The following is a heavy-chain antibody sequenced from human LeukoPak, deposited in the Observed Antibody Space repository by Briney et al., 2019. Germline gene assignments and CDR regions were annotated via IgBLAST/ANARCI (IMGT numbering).Heavy chain of an antibody. CDR3: ARDRGYAYFIDY. CDR2: IFYSGST. J-gene: IGHJ4*02. V-gene: IGHV4-59*01. Sequence: SETLSLTCAVYGGSFSGYYWSWIRQPPGKGLEWIGYIFYSGSTNYNPSLKSRVTISVDTSKNQFSLKLSSVTAADTAVYYCARDRGYAYFIDYWGQGTLVTVSS. CDR1: GGSFSGYY. D-gene: IGHD3-16*01.